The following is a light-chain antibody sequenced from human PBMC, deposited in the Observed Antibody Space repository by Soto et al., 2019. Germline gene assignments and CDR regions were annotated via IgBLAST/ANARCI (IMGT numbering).Light chain of an antibody. CDR2: KAS. CDR3: QQLNHYPLT. V-gene: IGKV1-5*03. J-gene: IGKJ5*01. CDR1: QTIDSW. Sequence: EIKMTQSASTLSASVGDRVTITCRASQTIDSWLAWYQQRPGKPPNLLIYKASTLASGVPSRFSGAGSGTEFTLTITSLQPEDSATYYCQQLNHYPLTFGQGTRLEIK.